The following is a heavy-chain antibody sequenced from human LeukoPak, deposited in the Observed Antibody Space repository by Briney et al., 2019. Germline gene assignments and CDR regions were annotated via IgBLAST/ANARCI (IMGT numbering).Heavy chain of an antibody. D-gene: IGHD6-6*01. CDR1: GFTFSSYA. CDR2: ISSNGGST. J-gene: IGHJ4*02. Sequence: PGGSLRLSCAASGFTFSSYAMLWVRQPPPKGLEYVSAISSNGGSTYYANSVKGRFTISRDNSKNTLYLQMGSLRAEDLAVYYCARDVQQLGYFDYWGQGTLVTVSS. CDR3: ARDVQQLGYFDY. V-gene: IGHV3-64*01.